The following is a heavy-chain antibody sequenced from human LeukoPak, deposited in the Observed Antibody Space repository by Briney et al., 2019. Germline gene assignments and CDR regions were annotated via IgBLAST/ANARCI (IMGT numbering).Heavy chain of an antibody. CDR2: IYCSGST. V-gene: IGHV4-39*07. Sequence: SETLSLTCTVSGGSISSSSYYWGWIRQPPGKGLEWIGSIYCSGSTYYNPSLKSRVTISVDTSKNQFSLKLSSVTAADTAVYYCARGRAVAGDFDYWGQGTLVTVSS. CDR3: ARGRAVAGDFDY. J-gene: IGHJ4*02. D-gene: IGHD6-19*01. CDR1: GGSISSSSYY.